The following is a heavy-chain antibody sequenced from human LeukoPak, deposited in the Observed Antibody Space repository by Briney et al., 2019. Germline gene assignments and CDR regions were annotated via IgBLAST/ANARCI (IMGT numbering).Heavy chain of an antibody. CDR2: ISSNGDNT. J-gene: IGHJ4*02. CDR1: GFTFSTYV. V-gene: IGHV3-64D*06. Sequence: GGSLRLSCSVSGFTFSTYVMHWVRQAPGKGLEYVSAISSNGDNTYYADCVKGRFTISRDNSNNTLYLQMSSLRADDTAVYYCVRGTGYWGQGTLVNVSS. CDR3: VRGTGY.